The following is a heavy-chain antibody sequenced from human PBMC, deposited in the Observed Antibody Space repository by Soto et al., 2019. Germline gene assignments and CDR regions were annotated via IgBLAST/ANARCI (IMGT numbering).Heavy chain of an antibody. CDR3: ARDLPFTIFGVDRNWFDP. D-gene: IGHD3-3*01. CDR1: GDSVSSNSAA. J-gene: IGHJ5*02. CDR2: TYYRSKWYN. Sequence: SQTLSLTCAISGDSVSSNSAAWNWIRQSPSRGLEWLGRTYYRSKWYNDYAVSVKSRITINPDTSKNQFSLQLNSVTPEDTAVYYCARDLPFTIFGVDRNWFDPWGQGTLVTVSS. V-gene: IGHV6-1*01.